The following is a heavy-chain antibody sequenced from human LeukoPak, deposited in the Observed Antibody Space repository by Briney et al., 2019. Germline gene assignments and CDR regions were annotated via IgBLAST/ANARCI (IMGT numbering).Heavy chain of an antibody. CDR3: AKDLRGRQPIHMDV. Sequence: PGGSLRLSCAASGFTFSSYGMHWVRQAPGKGLEWVAVISYDGSNKYYADSVKGRFTISRDNSKNTLYLQMNSLRAEDTAVYYCAKDLRGRQPIHMDVWGKGTTVTVSS. CDR1: GFTFSSYG. CDR2: ISYDGSNK. D-gene: IGHD3-10*01. J-gene: IGHJ6*03. V-gene: IGHV3-30*18.